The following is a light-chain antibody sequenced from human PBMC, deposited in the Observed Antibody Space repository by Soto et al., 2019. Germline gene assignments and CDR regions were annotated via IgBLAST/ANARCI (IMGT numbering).Light chain of an antibody. V-gene: IGLV2-8*01. CDR3: SSYAGSNNLV. CDR1: SSDVGGYNY. J-gene: IGLJ3*02. Sequence: QSALTQPPSASGSPGQSVTISCTGASSDVGGYNYVSWCQQHPGKAPKLMIYEVTKRPSGVPDRFSGSKSGNTGSLTVSGLQAEDEADYYCSSYAGSNNLVFGGGTKLTVL. CDR2: EVT.